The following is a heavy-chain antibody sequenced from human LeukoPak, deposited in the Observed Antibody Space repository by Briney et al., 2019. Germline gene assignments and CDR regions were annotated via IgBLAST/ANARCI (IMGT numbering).Heavy chain of an antibody. CDR3: ARDVQYYDFWSGYYMVDY. Sequence: ASVKVSCKASGYTFTSYGISWVRQAPGQGLEWMGWISAYNGNTNYAQKLQGRVTMTTDTSTSTAYMELRGLRSDDTAVYYCARDVQYYDFWSGYYMVDYWGQGTLVTVSS. J-gene: IGHJ4*02. V-gene: IGHV1-18*01. D-gene: IGHD3-3*01. CDR2: ISAYNGNT. CDR1: GYTFTSYG.